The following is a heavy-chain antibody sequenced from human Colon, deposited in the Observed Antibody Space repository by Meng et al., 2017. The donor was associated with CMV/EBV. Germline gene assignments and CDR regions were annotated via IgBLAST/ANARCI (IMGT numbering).Heavy chain of an antibody. D-gene: IGHD1-26*01. CDR1: GFTFSNYW. J-gene: IGHJ4*02. CDR2: ISGGGGST. CDR3: GRDSLGWETDY. Sequence: GESLKISCAASGFTFSNYWMHWVRHAPGKGLVWVARISGGGGSTTYANSVKGRFTISRDNAKNTLYLHMNSLGAEDTAVYFCGRDSLGWETDYWGQGTLVTVSS. V-gene: IGHV3-74*03.